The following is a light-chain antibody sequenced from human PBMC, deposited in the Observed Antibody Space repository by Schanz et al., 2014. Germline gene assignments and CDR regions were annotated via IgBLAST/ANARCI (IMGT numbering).Light chain of an antibody. Sequence: IVLTQSPGTLSLSPGERATLSCRSSQSVSIYLAWYQQKPGQAPRLLIYAASNRATGFPARFSGSGSGTDFTLTISRLEPEDFAVYYCQQYHVWPPWTFGQGTKVEI. CDR2: AAS. CDR3: QQYHVWPPWT. CDR1: QSVSIY. V-gene: IGKV3-11*01. J-gene: IGKJ1*01.